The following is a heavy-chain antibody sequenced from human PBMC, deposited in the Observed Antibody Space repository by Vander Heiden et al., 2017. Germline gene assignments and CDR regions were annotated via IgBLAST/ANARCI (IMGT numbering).Heavy chain of an antibody. J-gene: IGHJ4*02. CDR3: ATLTYYYDSSGYYYTIY. D-gene: IGHD3-22*01. Sequence: QLQLQESGPGLVKPSETLSLTCIVSGGSLSGSGYYWGWIRQAPGKGLEWIGSINYSGSTKYSPSLKSRVTISVDTSKNQFSLILSSVTAADTAVYYCATLTYYYDSSGYYYTIYWGQGALVTVSS. CDR1: GGSLSGSGYY. CDR2: INYSGST. V-gene: IGHV4-39*01.